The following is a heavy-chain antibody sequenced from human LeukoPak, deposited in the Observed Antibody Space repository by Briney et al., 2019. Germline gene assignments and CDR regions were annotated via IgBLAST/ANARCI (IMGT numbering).Heavy chain of an antibody. CDR3: AKWGDYDVLTGYYVSDY. V-gene: IGHV3-23*01. D-gene: IGHD3-9*01. CDR2: ITGSGGNT. J-gene: IGHJ4*02. CDR1: GFTFSNYA. Sequence: GASLRLSCAASGFTFSNYAMSRVRQAPGKGLEWVSAITGSGGNTYYADSVKGRFTISRDNSKNTVFLQMNSLRAEDTAVYYCAKWGDYDVLTGYYVSDYWGQGTLVTVSS.